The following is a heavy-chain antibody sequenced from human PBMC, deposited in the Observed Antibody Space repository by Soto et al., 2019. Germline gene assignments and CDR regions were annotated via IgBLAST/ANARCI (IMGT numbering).Heavy chain of an antibody. V-gene: IGHV5-10-1*01. CDR2: IDPSDSYT. D-gene: IGHD2-21*02. CDR3: ACTRQDYGDLAYDY. Sequence: GESLKISCQGSGYTFTTYWTTWVRQMPGRGLEGMGRIDPSDSYTNYSPSFQGHVTISADKSTNTAYLEWRSLKASDSAIYYCACTRQDYGDLAYDYWGQGTLVTVYS. CDR1: GYTFTTYW. J-gene: IGHJ4*02.